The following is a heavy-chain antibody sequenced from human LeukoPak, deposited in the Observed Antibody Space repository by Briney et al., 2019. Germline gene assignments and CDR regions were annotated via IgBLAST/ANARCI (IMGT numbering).Heavy chain of an antibody. D-gene: IGHD6-6*01. CDR1: GFTFDDYA. Sequence: PGGSLRLSCAASGFTFDDYAMHWVRQAPGKGLEWVSGISWNSGSIGYADSVKGRFTISRDNAKNSLYLQMNSLRAEDTALYYCAKYSSSSYILLGYFDYWGQGTLVTVSS. J-gene: IGHJ4*02. CDR2: ISWNSGSI. V-gene: IGHV3-9*01. CDR3: AKYSSSSYILLGYFDY.